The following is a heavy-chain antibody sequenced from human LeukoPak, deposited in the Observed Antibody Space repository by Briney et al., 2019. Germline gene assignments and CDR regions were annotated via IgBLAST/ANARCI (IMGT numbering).Heavy chain of an antibody. CDR2: ISSNGSTI. Sequence: PGGSLRLSCAAFGFTFSSYEMNWVRQAPGKGLEWVSYISSNGSTIYYADSVKGRFTISRDNAKNSLYQQMNSLRAEDTAVYYCARGLNWKYGWFDPWGQGTLVTVSS. V-gene: IGHV3-48*03. J-gene: IGHJ5*02. D-gene: IGHD1-7*01. CDR1: GFTFSSYE. CDR3: ARGLNWKYGWFDP.